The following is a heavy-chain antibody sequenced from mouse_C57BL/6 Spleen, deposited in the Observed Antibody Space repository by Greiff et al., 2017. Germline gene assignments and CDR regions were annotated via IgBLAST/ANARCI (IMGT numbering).Heavy chain of an antibody. V-gene: IGHV1-55*01. CDR1: GYTFTRYW. Sequence: QVQLQQPGAELVKPGASVKMSCKASGYTFTRYWITWVKQRPGQGLEWIGDIYPGSGRTNYHEKFKSKATLTVDTSSSTAYMQRSSLTSEDSAVYYWSRGLYGSSYYLDYWGQGTTLTVSS. D-gene: IGHD1-1*01. CDR2: IYPGSGRT. J-gene: IGHJ2*01. CDR3: SRGLYGSSYYLDY.